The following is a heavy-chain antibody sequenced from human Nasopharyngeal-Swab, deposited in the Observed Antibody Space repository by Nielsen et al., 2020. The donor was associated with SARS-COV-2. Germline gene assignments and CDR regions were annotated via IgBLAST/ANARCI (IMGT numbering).Heavy chain of an antibody. CDR3: TTQLGDAFDI. V-gene: IGHV1-69*01. D-gene: IGHD6-6*01. CDR1: GYTFTSYG. J-gene: IGHJ3*02. Sequence: KVSCKASGYTFTSYGISWVRQAPGQGLEWMGGIIPIFGTANYAQKFQGRVTITADESTSTAYMELSSLRSEDTAVYYCTTQLGDAFDIWGQGTMVTVSS. CDR2: IIPIFGTA.